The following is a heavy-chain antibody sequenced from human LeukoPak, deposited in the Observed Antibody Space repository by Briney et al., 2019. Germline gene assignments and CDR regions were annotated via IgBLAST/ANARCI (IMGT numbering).Heavy chain of an antibody. CDR1: GGSFSGYY. J-gene: IGHJ6*02. CDR2: TNHSGST. V-gene: IGHV4-34*01. D-gene: IGHD6-13*01. Sequence: SETLSLTCAVYGGSFSGYYWSWIRQPPGKGLEWIGETNHSGSTNYNPSLKSRVTISVDTSKNQFSLKLSSVTAADTAVYYCGGIDYYYYGMDVWGQGTTVTVSS. CDR3: GGIDYYYYGMDV.